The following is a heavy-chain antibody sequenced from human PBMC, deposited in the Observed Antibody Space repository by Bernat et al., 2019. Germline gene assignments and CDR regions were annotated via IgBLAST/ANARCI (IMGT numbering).Heavy chain of an antibody. J-gene: IGHJ3*02. V-gene: IGHV1-2*06. CDR3: LLWFKESLSAFDI. Sequence: QVQLVQSGSELKKLGASVKVSCKASGYTFSDYYIHWVRQAPGQGLEWMGRINPNSGGTNYAQKFQGRVTMTRDTSISTAYMELSMLRSDDTAVYYCLLWFKESLSAFDIWGQGTMVTVSS. CDR1: GYTFSDYY. D-gene: IGHD3-10*01. CDR2: INPNSGGT.